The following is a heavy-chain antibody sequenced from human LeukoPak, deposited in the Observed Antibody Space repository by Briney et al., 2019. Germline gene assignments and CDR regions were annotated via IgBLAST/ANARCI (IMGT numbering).Heavy chain of an antibody. J-gene: IGHJ4*02. V-gene: IGHV1-2*02. Sequence: GASVKVSCKASGYTFTGYYMHWVRQAPGQGLEWMGWINPNSGGTNYAQKFQGRVTMTRDTSISKDYMELSRLRSDDTAVYYCARHGYGMAALVWDSWGQGTLVTVSS. D-gene: IGHD5-24*01. CDR2: INPNSGGT. CDR1: GYTFTGYY. CDR3: ARHGYGMAALVWDS.